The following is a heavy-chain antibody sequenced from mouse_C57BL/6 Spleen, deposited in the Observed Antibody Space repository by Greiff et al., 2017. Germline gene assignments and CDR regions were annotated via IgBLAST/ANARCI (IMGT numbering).Heavy chain of an antibody. Sequence: QVQLQQSGAELVKPGASVKISCKASGYAFSSYWMNWVKQRPGKGLEWIGQIYPGDGDTNYNGKFKGKATLTADKSSSTAYMQLSSLTSEDSAVYFCARWGNPYEYDGGFAYWGQGTLVTVSA. CDR1: GYAFSSYW. CDR3: ARWGNPYEYDGGFAY. V-gene: IGHV1-80*01. CDR2: IYPGDGDT. D-gene: IGHD2-4*01. J-gene: IGHJ3*01.